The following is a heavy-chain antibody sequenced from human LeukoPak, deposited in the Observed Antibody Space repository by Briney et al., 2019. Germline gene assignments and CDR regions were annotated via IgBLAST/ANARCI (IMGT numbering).Heavy chain of an antibody. V-gene: IGHV4-38-2*02. Sequence: SETLSLTCTVSGYSISSPNYWGWIRQPPGKGLEWIGNMYHSGTTYYNPSLKSRVTISVDTSKNQFSLNLSSVTAADTAVYYCARVYCSSASCYDDRGAFDYWGQGTLVTVSS. CDR1: GYSISSPNY. CDR2: MYHSGTT. CDR3: ARVYCSSASCYDDRGAFDY. D-gene: IGHD2-2*01. J-gene: IGHJ4*02.